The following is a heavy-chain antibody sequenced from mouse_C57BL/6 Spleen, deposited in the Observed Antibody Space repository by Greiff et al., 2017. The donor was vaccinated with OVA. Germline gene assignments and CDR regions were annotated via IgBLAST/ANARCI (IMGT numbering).Heavy chain of an antibody. CDR2: IYPGSGST. Sequence: QVQLQQPGAELVKPGASVKMSCKASGYTFTSYWITWVKQRPGQGLEWIGDIYPGSGSTNYNEKFKSKATLTVDTSSSTAYMQLSSLTSEDSAVYYCARYSTTVVARNAMDYWGQGTSVTVSS. CDR1: GYTFTSYW. CDR3: ARYSTTVVARNAMDY. V-gene: IGHV1-55*01. D-gene: IGHD1-1*01. J-gene: IGHJ4*01.